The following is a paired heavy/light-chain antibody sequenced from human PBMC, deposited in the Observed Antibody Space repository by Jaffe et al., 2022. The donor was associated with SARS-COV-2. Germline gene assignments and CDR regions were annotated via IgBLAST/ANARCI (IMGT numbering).Heavy chain of an antibody. CDR2: LNGDGKSG. Sequence: EVQVVESGGGLVQPGGSLRLSCEASGFSLSSYWMHWVRQVPGKGLMWLCNLNGDGKSGAYADSVKGRFTISRDNGKNTLYLQMNSLRAEDTAVYYCVRDLDYSDTRGHHFDALDMWGQGTLVTVSS. D-gene: IGHD3-22*01. CDR1: GFSLSSYW. V-gene: IGHV3-74*01. CDR3: VRDLDYSDTRGHHFDALDM. J-gene: IGHJ3*02.
Light chain of an antibody. CDR1: QGIAND. CDR3: LQDYNYPRT. V-gene: IGKV1-6*02. Sequence: AIQLTQSPSSLSATVGGRVTITCRASQGIANDLAWYQQKPGKAPKLLIYAASILQSGVPSRFSGSGSGTDFTLTISNLQPEDFATYFCLQDYNYPRTFGQGTKVEI. CDR2: AAS. J-gene: IGKJ1*01.